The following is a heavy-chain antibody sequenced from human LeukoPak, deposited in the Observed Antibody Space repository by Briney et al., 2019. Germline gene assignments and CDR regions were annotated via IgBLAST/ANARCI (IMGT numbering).Heavy chain of an antibody. CDR2: MKSKTDGGTT. CDR3: TTGYCSGGPCYSSFRFDY. CDR1: GFTFSSSG. Sequence: TGGSLRLSCAASGFTFSSSGMHWVRQAPGKGLEWVGRMKSKTDGGTTDYAAPVKGKFTISRDDSKNTLYLQMNSLKTEDTAVYYCTTGYCSGGPCYSSFRFDYWGQGILVTVSS. J-gene: IGHJ4*02. V-gene: IGHV3-15*01. D-gene: IGHD2-15*01.